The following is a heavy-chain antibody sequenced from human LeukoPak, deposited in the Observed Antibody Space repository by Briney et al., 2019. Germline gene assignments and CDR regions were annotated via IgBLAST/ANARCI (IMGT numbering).Heavy chain of an antibody. CDR3: ARDGGSYSHDAFDI. CDR1: GFTFSDYY. CDR2: ISSSGSTI. J-gene: IGHJ3*02. D-gene: IGHD1-26*01. Sequence: GGSLRLSCAASGFTFSDYYMSWIRQAPGKGLEWVAYISSSGSTIYYADSVKGRFTISRDNAKNSLYLQMNSLRAEDTAVYYCARDGGSYSHDAFDIWGQGTMVTVSS. V-gene: IGHV3-11*04.